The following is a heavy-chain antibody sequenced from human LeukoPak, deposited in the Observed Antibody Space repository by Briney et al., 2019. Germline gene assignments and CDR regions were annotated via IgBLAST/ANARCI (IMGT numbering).Heavy chain of an antibody. CDR2: IYHSGTT. CDR1: GGSISSYY. V-gene: IGHV4-59*01. CDR3: ARDRPTMKDAFDI. J-gene: IGHJ3*02. Sequence: ETLSLTCTVSGGSISSYYWSWIRQPPGKGLEWIGYIYHSGTTNYNPSLKSRVTISVDTSKNQISLELSSVTAADTAVYYCARDRPTMKDAFDIWGQGTMVTVSS. D-gene: IGHD3-22*01.